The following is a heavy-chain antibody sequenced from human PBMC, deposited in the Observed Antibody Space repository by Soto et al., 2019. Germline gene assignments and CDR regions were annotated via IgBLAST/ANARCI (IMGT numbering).Heavy chain of an antibody. V-gene: IGHV3-66*01. CDR2: IYSGGST. CDR3: ARDPSPSVGDGYEIYFDY. CDR1: GFTVSSNY. D-gene: IGHD5-12*01. J-gene: IGHJ4*02. Sequence: EVQLVESGGGLVQPGGSLRLSCAASGFTVSSNYISWVRQAPGKGLEWVSVIYSGGSTYYADSVKGRFTISRDNSKNTLYLQMNSLRAEDTAVYYCARDPSPSVGDGYEIYFDYWGQGTLVTVSS.